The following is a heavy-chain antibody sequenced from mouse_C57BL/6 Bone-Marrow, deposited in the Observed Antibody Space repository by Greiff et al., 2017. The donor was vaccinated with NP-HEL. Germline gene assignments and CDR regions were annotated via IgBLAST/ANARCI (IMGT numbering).Heavy chain of an antibody. Sequence: EVKVVESGGGLVKPGGSLKLSCAASGFTFSSYAMSWVRQTPEKRLEWVATISDGGSYTYYPDNVKGRFTISRDNAKNNLYLQMSHLKSENTAMYYCARDVVTTDYFDYWGQGTTLTVSA. J-gene: IGHJ2*01. CDR1: GFTFSSYA. CDR3: ARDVVTTDYFDY. D-gene: IGHD2-2*01. V-gene: IGHV5-4*01. CDR2: ISDGGSYT.